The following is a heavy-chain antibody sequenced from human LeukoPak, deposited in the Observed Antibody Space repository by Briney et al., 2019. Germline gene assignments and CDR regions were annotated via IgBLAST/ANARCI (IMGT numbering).Heavy chain of an antibody. J-gene: IGHJ4*02. Sequence: ASVKVPCKASGYTFTTHDINWMRQTTGQGLEWMGWMSPNNGHTGYAQEFLGRVTMTRDTSMTTAYLELSSLRSEDTAVYFCARGVAAGVDYWGQGTLITVSS. CDR3: ARGVAAGVDY. D-gene: IGHD6-13*01. CDR1: GYTFTTHD. CDR2: MSPNNGHT. V-gene: IGHV1-8*02.